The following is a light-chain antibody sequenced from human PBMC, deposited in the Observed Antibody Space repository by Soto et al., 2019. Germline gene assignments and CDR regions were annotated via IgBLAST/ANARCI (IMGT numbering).Light chain of an antibody. CDR3: SSYTTSSTVV. V-gene: IGLV2-18*02. CDR2: EVS. J-gene: IGLJ2*01. Sequence: QSALTQPPSVSGSPGQSVTISCTGTSSDVGYYNRVSWYQQPPGTAPKLMVFEVSNRPSGVPDRFSGSKSGNTASLPISGLQAEDEADYYCSSYTTSSTVVFGGGTKLTVL. CDR1: SSDVGYYNR.